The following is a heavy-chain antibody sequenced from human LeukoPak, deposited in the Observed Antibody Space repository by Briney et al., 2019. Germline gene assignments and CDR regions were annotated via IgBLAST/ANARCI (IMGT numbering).Heavy chain of an antibody. D-gene: IGHD6-13*01. CDR2: IYHSGST. Sequence: SETLSLTCTVSGGSISSGGYHWSWIRQPPGTGLEWIGYIYHSGSTYYNPSLKSRVTISVDRSKNQFSLKLSSVTAADTAVYYCARGRIAAADPYYFDYWGQGTLVTVSS. CDR3: ARGRIAAADPYYFDY. CDR1: GGSISSGGYH. V-gene: IGHV4-30-2*01. J-gene: IGHJ4*02.